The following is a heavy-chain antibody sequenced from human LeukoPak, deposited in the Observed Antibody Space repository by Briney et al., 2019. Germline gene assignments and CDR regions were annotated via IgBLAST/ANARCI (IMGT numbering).Heavy chain of an antibody. V-gene: IGHV4-59*01. CDR3: ARANLWPSYYFDY. CDR2: IYYSGST. D-gene: IGHD3-10*01. J-gene: IGHJ4*02. CDR1: GGSISSYY. Sequence: SETLCLTCTVSGGSISSYYWSWIRQPPGKGLEWIGHIYYSGSTNYNPSLKSRVTISVDTSKNQFSLKLSSVTAADTAVYYCARANLWPSYYFDYWGQGTLVTVSS.